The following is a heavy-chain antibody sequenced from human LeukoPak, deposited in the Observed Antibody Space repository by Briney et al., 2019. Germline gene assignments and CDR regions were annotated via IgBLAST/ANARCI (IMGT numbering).Heavy chain of an antibody. CDR1: RFTFSDYY. V-gene: IGHV3-7*01. J-gene: IGHJ4*02. CDR2: IKQDGSEK. Sequence: GGSLRLSCAASRFTFSDYYMSWIRQAPGKGLEWVANIKQDGSEKYYVDSVKGRFTISRDNAKNSLYLQMNSLRAEDTAVYYCAREDVSYCSGGSCYVDYWGQGTLVTVSS. D-gene: IGHD2-15*01. CDR3: AREDVSYCSGGSCYVDY.